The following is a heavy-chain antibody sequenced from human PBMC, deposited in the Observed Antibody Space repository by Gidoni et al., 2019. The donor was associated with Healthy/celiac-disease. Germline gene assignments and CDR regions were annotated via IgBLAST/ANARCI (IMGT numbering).Heavy chain of an antibody. Sequence: QVQLVESGGGVVQPGRSLRLSCAASGFTFSSSGMHWVRQAPGKGLEWVAVIWYDGSNKYYADSVKGRFTISRDNSKNTLYLQMNSLRAEDTAVYYCAREGGSGSLDYWGQGTLVTVSS. V-gene: IGHV3-33*01. CDR2: IWYDGSNK. D-gene: IGHD1-26*01. J-gene: IGHJ4*02. CDR3: AREGGSGSLDY. CDR1: GFTFSSSG.